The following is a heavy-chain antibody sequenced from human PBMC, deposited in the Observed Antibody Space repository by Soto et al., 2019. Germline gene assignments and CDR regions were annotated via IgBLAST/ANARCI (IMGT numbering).Heavy chain of an antibody. V-gene: IGHV3-23*01. CDR3: AKDQVVVVTAILVDY. D-gene: IGHD2-21*02. J-gene: IGHJ4*02. CDR1: GFTFSSYA. Sequence: LRLSCAASGFTFSSYAMSWVRQAPGKGLEWVSAISGSGGSTYYADSVKGRFTISRDNSKNTLYLQMNSLRAEDTAVYYCAKDQVVVVTAILVDYWGQGTLVTVSS. CDR2: ISGSGGST.